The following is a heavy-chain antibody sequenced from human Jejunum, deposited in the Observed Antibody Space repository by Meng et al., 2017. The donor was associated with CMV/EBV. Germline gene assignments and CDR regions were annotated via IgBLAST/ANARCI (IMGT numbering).Heavy chain of an antibody. V-gene: IGHV4-4*07. Sequence: QVPLEESGPELVKPSETLFLNCSVSGVSVINYYWSWIRQPAEVGLEWLGRKSISGTTDYSPSVKSRVTMSIDTSKNTFSLTLTSVTAADTAIYYCTREGVYWGRGTLVTVSS. D-gene: IGHD3-10*01. CDR3: TREGVY. CDR2: KSISGTT. J-gene: IGHJ4*02. CDR1: GVSVINYY.